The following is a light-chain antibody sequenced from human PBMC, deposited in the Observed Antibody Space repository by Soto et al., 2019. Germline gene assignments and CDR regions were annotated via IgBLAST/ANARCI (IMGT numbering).Light chain of an antibody. CDR3: PQLSNWP. Sequence: EIMLYQSLGTLSLTQRERATLSCRASQGVSSYLAWYQQKPGQAPRLLIYDASNRATGIPARFSGSGPGTDFTLTISRLEPDDFAVYYGPQLSNWPFGPGTKVDIK. CDR2: DAS. J-gene: IGKJ3*01. CDR1: QGVSSY. V-gene: IGKV3D-11*01.